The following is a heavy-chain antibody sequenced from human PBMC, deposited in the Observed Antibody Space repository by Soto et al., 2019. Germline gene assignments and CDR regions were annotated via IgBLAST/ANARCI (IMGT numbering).Heavy chain of an antibody. CDR1: GYSFTDYY. CDR2: INPSGGIT. J-gene: IGHJ6*02. D-gene: IGHD3-10*01. Sequence: QVQLVQSGAEVKKPGASVKVSCKASGYSFTDYYIHWVRQAPGQGLEWLGIINPSGGITNYAQKFQGVVTMTRDTSTSTLYMERTSLRSEDTAVYFCARGRHYGSGSYYDHVAERGYYCYGMDVWAQGTTVTVSS. CDR3: ARGRHYGSGSYYDHVAERGYYCYGMDV. V-gene: IGHV1-46*03.